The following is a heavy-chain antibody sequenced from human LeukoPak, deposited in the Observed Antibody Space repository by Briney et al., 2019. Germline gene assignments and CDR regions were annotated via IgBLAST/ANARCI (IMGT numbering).Heavy chain of an antibody. D-gene: IGHD5-24*01. J-gene: IGHJ4*02. CDR3: AKEGRSLQTY. V-gene: IGHV3-7*03. Sequence: PGGSLRLSCAAFGFTFSSYSMNWVRLAPGKGLEWVANIKEDGTETYYVDSVKGRFTISRDNAKNSLYLQMNSLRVEDTAVYYCAKEGRSLQTYWGQGTLVTVSS. CDR2: IKEDGTET. CDR1: GFTFSSYS.